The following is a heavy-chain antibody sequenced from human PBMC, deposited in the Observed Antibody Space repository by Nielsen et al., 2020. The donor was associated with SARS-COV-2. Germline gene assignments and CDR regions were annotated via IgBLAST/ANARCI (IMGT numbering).Heavy chain of an antibody. CDR1: GGSISSGSYF. CDR2: IYYTGST. J-gene: IGHJ4*02. D-gene: IGHD4-17*01. Sequence: SETLSLTCTVSGGSISSGSYFWSWIRQHPGNGLEWIGNIYYTGSTNYNPSLKSRITISIDPSKNQFSLKLSSVTAADTAVYYCASDLFGDYPGDWGQGTLVTVSS. CDR3: ASDLFGDYPGD. V-gene: IGHV4-31*03.